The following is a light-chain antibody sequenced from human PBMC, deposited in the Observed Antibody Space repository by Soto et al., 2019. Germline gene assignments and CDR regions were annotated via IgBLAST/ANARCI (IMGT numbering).Light chain of an antibody. CDR2: WAS. J-gene: IGKJ2*01. CDR1: QSVLYSSNNKNY. Sequence: DIVMTQSPDSLAVSLGERATINCKSSQSVLYSSNNKNYLAWYQQRPGQPPKLLIYWASTRESGVPDRFSGSGSRKDFTLTITSLQAEDVAVYYCQQYESTPPTCGQGTKLEIK. V-gene: IGKV4-1*01. CDR3: QQYESTPPT.